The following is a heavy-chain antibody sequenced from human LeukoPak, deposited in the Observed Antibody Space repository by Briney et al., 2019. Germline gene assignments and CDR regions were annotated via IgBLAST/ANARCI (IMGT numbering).Heavy chain of an antibody. D-gene: IGHD3-3*01. CDR2: IYFSGST. Sequence: SEILSLTCTVSGGSISSTGYYWSWIRQHPGKGLEWVGYIYFSGSTYYNPSLKSRITMSADTSKNQFSLKLSSVTAADTAVYYCARGNTVFGVVAHLDYWGQGTLVTVSS. CDR1: GGSISSTGYY. J-gene: IGHJ4*02. CDR3: ARGNTVFGVVAHLDY. V-gene: IGHV4-31*03.